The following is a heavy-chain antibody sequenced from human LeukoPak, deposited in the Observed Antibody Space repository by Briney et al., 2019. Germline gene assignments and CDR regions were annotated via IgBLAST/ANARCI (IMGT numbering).Heavy chain of an antibody. CDR2: IIPILGIA. D-gene: IGHD1-26*01. CDR1: GGTFSSYA. V-gene: IGHV1-69*04. Sequence: ASVKVSCKASGGTFSSYAISWVRQAPGQGLEWMGRIIPILGIANYAQKFQGRVTITADKSTSTAYMELRSLRSDDTAVYYCARRGTGATGDYWGQGTLVTVSS. CDR3: ARRGTGATGDY. J-gene: IGHJ4*02.